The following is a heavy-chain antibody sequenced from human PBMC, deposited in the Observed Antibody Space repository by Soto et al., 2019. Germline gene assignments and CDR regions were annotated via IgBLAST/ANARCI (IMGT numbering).Heavy chain of an antibody. J-gene: IGHJ4*02. D-gene: IGHD5-12*01. V-gene: IGHV3-64*01. CDR1: GFTFSDYA. CDR3: ARGGLATTNPTDY. CDR2: ISSDGSGT. Sequence: EVQLVESGGGLVQPGGSLRLSCAASGFTFSDYAMNWVRQAPGKGLEYVSGISSDGSGTYYGNSMKGRFTISRDNSKNTLYLRMGSLRAEDMAVYYCARGGLATTNPTDYWGQGTLVTVSS.